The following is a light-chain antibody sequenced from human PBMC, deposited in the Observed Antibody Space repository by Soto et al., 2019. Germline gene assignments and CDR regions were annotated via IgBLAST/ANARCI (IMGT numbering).Light chain of an antibody. CDR2: EVR. Sequence: QSVLTQPASVSGSPGQSITISCTGTSSDVGSHNYVSWYQQHPGKAPKVMIYEVRNRPSGVSNRFSGSKSGNTASLTISGLQAEDEADYYCTSYISSTIPVVFGGGTQLTVL. CDR1: SSDVGSHNY. V-gene: IGLV2-14*01. J-gene: IGLJ2*01. CDR3: TSYISSTIPVV.